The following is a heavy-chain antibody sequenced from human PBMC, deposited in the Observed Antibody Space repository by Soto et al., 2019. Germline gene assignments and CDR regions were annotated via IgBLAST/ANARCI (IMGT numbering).Heavy chain of an antibody. Sequence: QVQLVQSGAEVKKPGSSVKVSCKASGYTFTSYDINWVRQATGQGLEWMGWMNPNSVNTGYAQKFQGRVTRTRNTSISTAYMELSSLRSEDTAVYYCAICQGDYGLYFDLWGRGTLVTVSS. CDR1: GYTFTSYD. V-gene: IGHV1-8*01. D-gene: IGHD4-17*01. J-gene: IGHJ2*01. CDR3: AICQGDYGLYFDL. CDR2: MNPNSVNT.